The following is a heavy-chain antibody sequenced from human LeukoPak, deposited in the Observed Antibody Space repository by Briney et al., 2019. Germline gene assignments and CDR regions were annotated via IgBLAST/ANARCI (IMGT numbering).Heavy chain of an antibody. CDR3: AKDTPLCYFDY. CDR1: GFTFSSHS. V-gene: IGHV3-48*01. Sequence: GGSLRLSCTASGFTFSSHSMNWVRQAPGKGLEWISYISSASSSIHYAASVKGRFTISRDNGNNSLYLQMNSLRAEDTAVYYCAKDTPLCYFDYWGQGTLVTVSS. D-gene: IGHD3-16*01. J-gene: IGHJ4*02. CDR2: ISSASSSI.